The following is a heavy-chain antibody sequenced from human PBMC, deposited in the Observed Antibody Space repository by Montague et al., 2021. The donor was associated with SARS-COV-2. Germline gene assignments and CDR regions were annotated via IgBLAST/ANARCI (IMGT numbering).Heavy chain of an antibody. J-gene: IGHJ4*02. Sequence: SETLSLTCTVYGGSFSGYYWSWIRQPPEKGLEWIGDIYHSGRTNNNPSLKSRVTISVDTSKNQFSLRLSSVTAADTAVYYCARRGSSVWDVAVSAELDYWGQGILVTVSS. V-gene: IGHV4-34*01. CDR1: GGSFSGYY. D-gene: IGHD1-26*01. CDR3: ARRGSSVWDVAVSAELDY. CDR2: IYHSGRT.